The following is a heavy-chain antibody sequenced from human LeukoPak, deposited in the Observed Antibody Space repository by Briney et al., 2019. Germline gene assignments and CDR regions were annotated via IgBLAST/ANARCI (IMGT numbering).Heavy chain of an antibody. V-gene: IGHV3-23*01. D-gene: IGHD4-17*01. Sequence: GGSLRLSCVASGFTLSSHAMSWVRQAPGKGLEWVSAISHRGGSTHYADSVKGRFTISRDNSKNTLYLQMSSLRAEDTAVYYCARDLSGYGDYIPYYFDYWGQGTLVTVSS. J-gene: IGHJ4*02. CDR1: GFTLSSHA. CDR3: ARDLSGYGDYIPYYFDY. CDR2: ISHRGGST.